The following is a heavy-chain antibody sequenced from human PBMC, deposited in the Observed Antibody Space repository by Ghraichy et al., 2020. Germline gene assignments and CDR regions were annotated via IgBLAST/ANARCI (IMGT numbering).Heavy chain of an antibody. D-gene: IGHD3-3*01. V-gene: IGHV1-69*13. J-gene: IGHJ4*02. Sequence: SVKVSCKASGGTFSSYAISWVRQAPGQGLEWMGGIIPIFGTANYAQKFQGRVTITADESTSTAYMELSSLRSEDTAVYYCASGVGPPVGFWSGYISYYFDYWGQGTLVTVSS. CDR3: ASGVGPPVGFWSGYISYYFDY. CDR2: IIPIFGTA. CDR1: GGTFSSYA.